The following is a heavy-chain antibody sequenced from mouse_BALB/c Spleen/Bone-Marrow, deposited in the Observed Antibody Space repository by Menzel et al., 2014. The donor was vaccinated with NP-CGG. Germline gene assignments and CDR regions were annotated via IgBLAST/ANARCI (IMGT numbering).Heavy chain of an antibody. D-gene: IGHD1-1*01. CDR1: GFNIKDTY. Sequence: EVQLQQSGAELVKPGASVKLSCTASGFNIKDTYMHWVKQRPEQGLEWIGRIDPANGNTKYDPKFQSKATITADTSSNTAYLQLSSLTSEDTAVYYCANYYYGSGLFAYWSQRTLVTVSA. J-gene: IGHJ3*01. CDR2: IDPANGNT. V-gene: IGHV14-3*02. CDR3: ANYYYGSGLFAY.